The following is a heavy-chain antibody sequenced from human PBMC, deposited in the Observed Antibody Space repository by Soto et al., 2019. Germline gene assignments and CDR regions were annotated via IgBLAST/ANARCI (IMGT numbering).Heavy chain of an antibody. Sequence: SETLSLTCAVSGGSIRSSNWWRWVRQPPGKGLEWIGEIYHSGSTNYNPSLKSRVTISVDKSKNQFSLKLSSVTAADTAVYYCTTQGFGPLHGLVDVWGPGTTVT. CDR1: GGSIRSSNW. CDR3: TTQGFGPLHGLVDV. J-gene: IGHJ6*02. D-gene: IGHD3-10*01. V-gene: IGHV4-4*02. CDR2: IYHSGST.